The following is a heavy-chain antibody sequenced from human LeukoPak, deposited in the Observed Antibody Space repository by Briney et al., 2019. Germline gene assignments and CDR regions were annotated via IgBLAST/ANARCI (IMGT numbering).Heavy chain of an antibody. CDR3: AVGYCSSTSCYEYYYYGMDV. CDR1: GGTFISYA. V-gene: IGHV1-69*13. Sequence: APVKVSCKASGGTFISYAISWVRQAPGQGLEWMGGIIPIFGTANYAQKFQGRVTITADESTSTAYMELSSLRSEDTAVYYCAVGYCSSTSCYEYYYYGMDVWGQGTTVTVSS. D-gene: IGHD2-2*01. CDR2: IIPIFGTA. J-gene: IGHJ6*02.